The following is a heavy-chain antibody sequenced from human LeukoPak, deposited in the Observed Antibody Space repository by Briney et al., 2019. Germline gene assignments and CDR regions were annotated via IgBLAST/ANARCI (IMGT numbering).Heavy chain of an antibody. CDR1: GGSISSSSYY. D-gene: IGHD6-13*01. V-gene: IGHV4-39*07. CDR2: IYYSGST. J-gene: IGHJ3*02. Sequence: SETLSLTCTVSGGSISSSSYYWGWIRQPPGKGLEWIGSIYYSGSTYYNPSLKRRVTISVDTSKNQFSLKLSSVPAADTAVYYCAERSSPLSAFDIWGQETMVTVSS. CDR3: AERSSPLSAFDI.